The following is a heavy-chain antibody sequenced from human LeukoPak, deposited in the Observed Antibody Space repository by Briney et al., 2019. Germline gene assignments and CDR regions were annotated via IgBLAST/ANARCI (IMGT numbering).Heavy chain of an antibody. CDR2: ISSSSSTI. Sequence: GGSLRLSCAASGFTFSDYIMNWVCQAPGKGLEWVSYISSSSSTIYYADSVQGRFTISRDNAKNSLYLQMNSLRAEDTAVYYCARDRRYTYDYWGQGTLATVSS. CDR1: GFTFSDYI. CDR3: ARDRRYTYDY. J-gene: IGHJ4*02. V-gene: IGHV3-48*01. D-gene: IGHD5-18*01.